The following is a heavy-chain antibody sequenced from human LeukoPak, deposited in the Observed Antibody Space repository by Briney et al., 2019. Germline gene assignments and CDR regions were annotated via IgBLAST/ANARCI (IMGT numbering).Heavy chain of an antibody. J-gene: IGHJ4*02. V-gene: IGHV4-34*01. CDR1: GGSFSGYY. CDR2: INHSGST. D-gene: IGHD3-9*01. CDR3: ARGHWYYDILTGYHPYRGLDY. Sequence: SETLSLTCAVYGGSFSGYYWSRIRQPPGKGLEWIGEINHSGSTNYNPSLKSRVTISVDTSKNQFSLKLSSVTAADTAVYYCARGHWYYDILTGYHPYRGLDYWGQGTLVTVSS.